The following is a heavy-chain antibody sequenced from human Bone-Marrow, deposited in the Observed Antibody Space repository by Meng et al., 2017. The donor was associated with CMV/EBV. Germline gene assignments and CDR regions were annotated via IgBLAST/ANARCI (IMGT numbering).Heavy chain of an antibody. CDR3: ARDSIHCSSTSCYIDY. V-gene: IGHV3-30*02. CDR2: IRYDGSNK. J-gene: IGHJ4*02. D-gene: IGHD2-2*01. Sequence: GGSLRLSCAASGFTFSSYGMHWVRQAPGKGLEWVAFIRYDGSNKYYADSVKGRFTISRDNSKNTLYLQMNSLRAEDTAVYYCARDSIHCSSTSCYIDYWGQGTRVTVSS. CDR1: GFTFSSYG.